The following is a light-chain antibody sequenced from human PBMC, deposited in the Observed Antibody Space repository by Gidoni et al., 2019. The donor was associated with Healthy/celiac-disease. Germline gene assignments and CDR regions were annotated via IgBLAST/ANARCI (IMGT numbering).Light chain of an antibody. Sequence: EIVSTQSPGTLSLSPGERATLSCRASQSVSSSYLAWYQQKPGQAPRLLIYGASSRATGLPDRFSGSGSGTDFTLTISRLEPEDFAVYYCQQYGSSPETFGQGTKVEIK. CDR2: GAS. V-gene: IGKV3-20*01. CDR1: QSVSSSY. J-gene: IGKJ1*01. CDR3: QQYGSSPET.